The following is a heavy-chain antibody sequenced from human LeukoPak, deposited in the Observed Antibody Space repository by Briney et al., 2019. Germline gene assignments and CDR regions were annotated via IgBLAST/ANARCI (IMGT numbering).Heavy chain of an antibody. CDR1: GGSISGYY. CDR3: VAGTTWSYFDY. Sequence: PSETLSLTCTVSGGSISGYYWSWIRQTPDKGLEWIGYIFYSGSTNYNPSLKSRVTISLDTSKNQFSLNLRSVTAADTAIYYCVAGTTWSYFDYWGQGTLVTVSS. D-gene: IGHD1-7*01. J-gene: IGHJ4*02. CDR2: IFYSGST. V-gene: IGHV4-59*01.